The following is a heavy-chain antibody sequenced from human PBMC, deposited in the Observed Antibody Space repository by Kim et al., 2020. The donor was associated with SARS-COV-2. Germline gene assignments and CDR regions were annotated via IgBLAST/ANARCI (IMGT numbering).Heavy chain of an antibody. V-gene: IGHV1-69*04. D-gene: IGHD6-19*01. Sequence: SVKVSCKASGGTFSSYAISWVRQAPGQGLEWMGSIIPILGIANYAQKFQGRVTITADKSTSTAYMELSSLRSEDTAVYYCARLYSSGWYVGDWFDPWGQ. J-gene: IGHJ5*02. CDR2: IIPILGIA. CDR1: GGTFSSYA. CDR3: ARLYSSGWYVGDWFDP.